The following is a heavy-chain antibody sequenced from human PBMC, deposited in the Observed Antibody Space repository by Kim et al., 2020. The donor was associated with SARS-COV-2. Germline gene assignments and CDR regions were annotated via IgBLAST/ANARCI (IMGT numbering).Heavy chain of an antibody. CDR1: GFTFSSYW. J-gene: IGHJ4*02. CDR3: ARVGYYYDSSGYYYGGSIDY. Sequence: GGSLRLSCAASGFTFSSYWMHWVRQAPGKGLVWVSRINSDGSSTSYADSVKGRFTISRDNAKNTLYLQMNSLRAEDTAVYYCARVGYYYDSSGYYYGGSIDYWGQGTLVTVSS. V-gene: IGHV3-74*01. CDR2: INSDGSST. D-gene: IGHD3-22*01.